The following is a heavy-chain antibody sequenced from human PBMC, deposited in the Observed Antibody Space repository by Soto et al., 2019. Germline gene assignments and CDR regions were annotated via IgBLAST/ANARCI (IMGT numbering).Heavy chain of an antibody. Sequence: QVLLVESGGGVVQPGRSLRLSCAASGFTFSSYGMHWVRQAPGKGLEWVAVIYYDGSNKYYADSVKDRFTISRDNSKNMLYLQMNSLRAEDTAVYYCARGHGVATTMGWFDPWGQGTPVTVSS. D-gene: IGHD5-12*01. V-gene: IGHV3-33*01. CDR3: ARGHGVATTMGWFDP. CDR1: GFTFSSYG. CDR2: IYYDGSNK. J-gene: IGHJ5*02.